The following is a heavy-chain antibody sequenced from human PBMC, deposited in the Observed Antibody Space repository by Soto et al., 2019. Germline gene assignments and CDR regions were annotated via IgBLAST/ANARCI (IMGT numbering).Heavy chain of an antibody. CDR3: ARDQTAESSGNWFDP. J-gene: IGHJ5*02. V-gene: IGHV1-18*01. CDR1: GYTFTSYG. CDR2: ISAYNGNT. D-gene: IGHD6-19*01. Sequence: ASVKVSCKASGYTFTSYGISWVRQAPGQGLEWMGWISAYNGNTNYAQKLQGRVTMTTDTSTSTAYMELRSLRSDDTAVYYCARDQTAESSGNWFDPWGQGTLVTVSS.